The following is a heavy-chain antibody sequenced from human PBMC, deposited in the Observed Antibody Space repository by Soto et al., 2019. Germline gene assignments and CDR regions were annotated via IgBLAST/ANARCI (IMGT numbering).Heavy chain of an antibody. CDR2: IYYSGST. CDR1: GGSVSSGSYY. CDR3: ARGFFWSGKTPAYYYYGMDV. Sequence: SETLSLTCTVSGGSVSSGSYYWSWIRQPPGKGLEWIGYIYYSGSTNYNPSLKSRVTISVDTSKNQFSLKLSPVTAADTAVYYCARGFFWSGKTPAYYYYGMDVWGQGTTVTVSS. V-gene: IGHV4-61*01. J-gene: IGHJ6*02. D-gene: IGHD3-3*01.